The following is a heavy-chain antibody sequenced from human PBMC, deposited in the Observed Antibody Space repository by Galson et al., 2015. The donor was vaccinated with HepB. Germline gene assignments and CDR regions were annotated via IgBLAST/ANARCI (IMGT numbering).Heavy chain of an antibody. D-gene: IGHD5-18*01. CDR3: AISGYSYGTYYYYGMDV. J-gene: IGHJ6*02. V-gene: IGHV1-46*04. CDR1: GYTFTSYY. CDR2: INPSGGST. Sequence: SVKVSCKASGYTFTSYYMHWVRQAPGQGLEWMGIINPSGGSTSYAQKLQGRVTMTRDTSTSTVYMELSSLRSEDTAVYYCAISGYSYGTYYYYGMDVWGQGTTVTVSS.